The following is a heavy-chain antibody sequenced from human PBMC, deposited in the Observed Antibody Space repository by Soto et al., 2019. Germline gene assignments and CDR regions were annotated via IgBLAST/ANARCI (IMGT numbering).Heavy chain of an antibody. CDR1: GYTFTDYD. Sequence: QVQLMQSGAEVRKPGASVKVSCRASGYTFTDYDINWVRQATGQGLEWLGWMTPNSGNTGYALKFQGRVTLTRDISRSTAYMELSSLTSEDTAVCYCARNLYNKGDVDHWGQGTLVTVSS. V-gene: IGHV1-8*02. CDR2: MTPNSGNT. J-gene: IGHJ5*02. D-gene: IGHD3-16*01. CDR3: ARNLYNKGDVDH.